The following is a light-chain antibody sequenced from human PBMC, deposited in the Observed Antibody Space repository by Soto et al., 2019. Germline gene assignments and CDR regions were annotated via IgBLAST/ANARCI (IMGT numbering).Light chain of an antibody. J-gene: IGLJ1*01. Sequence: QSVLTQPASVSGSPGQSITISCTGTSSDVGGYAYVSWYQQHPGKAPKVLIYEVTHRPSGVSNRFSGSRSGNTASLTISGLQAEDEADYYCSSYTSSTTYVFGIGTKV. CDR1: SSDVGGYAY. CDR3: SSYTSSTTYV. V-gene: IGLV2-14*01. CDR2: EVT.